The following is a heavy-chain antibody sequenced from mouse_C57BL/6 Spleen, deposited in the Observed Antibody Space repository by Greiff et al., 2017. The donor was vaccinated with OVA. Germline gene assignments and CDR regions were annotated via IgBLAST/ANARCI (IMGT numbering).Heavy chain of an antibody. CDR2: ISSGGSYT. CDR3: ARTPFVTTVVADYFDY. Sequence: EVQGVESGGDLVKPGGSLKLSCAASGFTFSSYGMSWVRQTPDKRLEWVATISSGGSYTYYPDSVKGRFTISRDNAKNTLYLQMSSLKSEDTAMYYCARTPFVTTVVADYFDYWGQGTTLTVSS. J-gene: IGHJ2*01. V-gene: IGHV5-6*01. CDR1: GFTFSSYG. D-gene: IGHD1-1*01.